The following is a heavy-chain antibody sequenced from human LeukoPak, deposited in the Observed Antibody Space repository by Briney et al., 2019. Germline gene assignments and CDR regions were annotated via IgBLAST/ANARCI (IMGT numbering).Heavy chain of an antibody. J-gene: IGHJ4*02. Sequence: GGSLRLSCAASGFTFSSYAMSWVRQAPGKGLEWVSAISGSGGSTYYADSVKGRFTISRDNSKNTLYLQMNSLRAEDTAVYYCAKGLRPYDSSGYYSLDYWGQGTLVTVSS. CDR2: ISGSGGST. V-gene: IGHV3-23*01. CDR3: AKGLRPYDSSGYYSLDY. CDR1: GFTFSSYA. D-gene: IGHD3-22*01.